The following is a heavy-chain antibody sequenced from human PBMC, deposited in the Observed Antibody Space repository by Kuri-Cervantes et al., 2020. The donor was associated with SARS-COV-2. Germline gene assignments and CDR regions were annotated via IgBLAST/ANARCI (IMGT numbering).Heavy chain of an antibody. V-gene: IGHV1-18*04. CDR3: ARDLRGPRAFDL. Sequence: GESLEISCFASGFPFTNYAMHWLRQAPGQGLEWLGWISPNSGKTNYAQNVRARVTLTTDTSTTTAYLDLRNLRSDDTAVYYCARDLRGPRAFDLWGQGTLVTVSS. CDR1: GFPFTNYA. CDR2: ISPNSGKT. D-gene: IGHD5-24*01. J-gene: IGHJ3*01.